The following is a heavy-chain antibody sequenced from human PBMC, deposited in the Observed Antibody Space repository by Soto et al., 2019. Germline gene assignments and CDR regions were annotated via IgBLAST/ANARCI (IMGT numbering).Heavy chain of an antibody. V-gene: IGHV1-46*01. CDR1: GYTFTSYY. CDR2: INRSGGST. Sequence: QVQLVQSGAEVKKPGASVKDSCKASGYTFTSYYMHWVRQAPGQGLEWMGIINRSGGSTSYAQKFQGRVTMTRHTAKSTVYMELSSLRSEDTAVYYCARGDVLGWFDPWGQGTLVTVSS. J-gene: IGHJ5*02. CDR3: ARGDVLGWFDP. D-gene: IGHD2-21*02.